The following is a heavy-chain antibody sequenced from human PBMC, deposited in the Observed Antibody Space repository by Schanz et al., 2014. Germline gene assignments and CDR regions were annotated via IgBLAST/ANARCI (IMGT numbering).Heavy chain of an antibody. CDR3: ARDRGYCSGGSCLTFDY. J-gene: IGHJ4*02. Sequence: QAQLMESGGGVVQPGTSLILSCSVSGFSLNTYGIHWFRQPAGKGLEWVAVIWNNGVTKYYADSVRGRFTISRDRFQNTLYLQMNTLRAEDTAVYYCARDRGYCSGGSCLTFDYWGQGTLVTVSS. CDR1: GFSLNTYG. V-gene: IGHV3-33*01. D-gene: IGHD2-15*01. CDR2: IWNNGVTK.